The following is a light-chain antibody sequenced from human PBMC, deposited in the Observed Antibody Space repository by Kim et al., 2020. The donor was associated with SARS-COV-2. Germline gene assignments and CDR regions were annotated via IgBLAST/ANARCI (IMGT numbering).Light chain of an antibody. CDR2: NDK. CDR1: SSNVGRHF. J-gene: IGLJ3*02. Sequence: GQRVTISCSGRSSNVGRHFVNWYQQLPGPAPQVFIYNDKQRPSGVPDRFSGSRSGTSASLAISGLQSEDEADYYCATWDVTLNGWVFGGGTQLTVL. V-gene: IGLV1-44*01. CDR3: ATWDVTLNGWV.